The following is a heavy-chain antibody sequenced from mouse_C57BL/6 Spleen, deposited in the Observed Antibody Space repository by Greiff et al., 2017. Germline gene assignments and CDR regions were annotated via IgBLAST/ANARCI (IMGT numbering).Heavy chain of an antibody. CDR1: GYTFTSYW. V-gene: IGHV1-52*01. D-gene: IGHD1-1*01. CDR3: AREKYYYGSSYGYFDV. Sequence: VKLQQPGAELVRPGSSVKLSCKASGYTFTSYWMHWVKQRPIQGLEWIGNIDPSDSETHYNQKFKDKATLTVDKSSSTAYMQLSSLTSEDSAVYYCAREKYYYGSSYGYFDVWGTGTTVTVSS. CDR2: IDPSDSET. J-gene: IGHJ1*03.